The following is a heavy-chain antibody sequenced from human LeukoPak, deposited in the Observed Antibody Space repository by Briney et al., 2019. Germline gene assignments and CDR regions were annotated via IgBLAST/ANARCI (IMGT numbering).Heavy chain of an antibody. CDR3: ARVPAPRYCSGGSCYGIDY. CDR2: INHSGST. D-gene: IGHD2-15*01. J-gene: IGHJ4*02. CDR1: GGSFSGYY. V-gene: IGHV4-34*01. Sequence: SETLSLTCAVYGGSFSGYYWSWIRQPPGKGLEWIGEINHSGSTNYNPSLKSRVTISVDTSKNQFSLKLSSVTAADTAVYYCARVPAPRYCSGGSCYGIDYWGQGTLVTVSS.